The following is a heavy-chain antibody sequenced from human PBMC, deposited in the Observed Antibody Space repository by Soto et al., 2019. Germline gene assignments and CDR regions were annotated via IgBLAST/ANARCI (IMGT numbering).Heavy chain of an antibody. CDR1: GYTFTSYG. J-gene: IGHJ3*02. CDR2: ISAYNGNT. D-gene: IGHD3-22*01. Sequence: WASVKVSCKASGYTFTSYGISWVRQAPGQGLEWMGWISAYNGNTNYAQKLQGRVTMTTDTSTSTAYMELRSLRSDDTAVYYCARGGVTYYYDSSGYLDIWGQGTMVTVSS. CDR3: ARGGVTYYYDSSGYLDI. V-gene: IGHV1-18*01.